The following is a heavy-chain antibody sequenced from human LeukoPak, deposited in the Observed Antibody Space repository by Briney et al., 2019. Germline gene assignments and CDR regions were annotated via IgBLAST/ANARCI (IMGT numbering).Heavy chain of an antibody. CDR3: TRATYDGSAWLDY. J-gene: IGHJ4*02. D-gene: IGHD3-22*01. CDR1: GFTFSNAW. V-gene: IGHV3-15*01. CDR2: IKRKTDGGTT. Sequence: GGSLTLSCAASGFTFSNAWMSGVRQAPGKGLKWVGRIKRKTDGGTTDYAAPVKGRFTISRDDSKNTLFLQMDSLKTEDTAVYYCTRATYDGSAWLDYWGQGTLVTVSS.